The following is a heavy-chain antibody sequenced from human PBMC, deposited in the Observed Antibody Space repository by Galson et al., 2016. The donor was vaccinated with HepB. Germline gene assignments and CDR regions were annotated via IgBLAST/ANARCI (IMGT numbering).Heavy chain of an antibody. Sequence: SETLSLTCTVSGASVSNYSWSWLRQPPGKGLEWIGYIYHSGSTNYNPSLKSRVTISLDTSKNQFSLRLSSVAALDTAVYYCARQALVGGNSIGFGFDSWGQGTQVTVSS. CDR1: GASVSNYS. D-gene: IGHD4-23*01. CDR2: IYHSGST. CDR3: ARQALVGGNSIGFGFDS. J-gene: IGHJ5*01. V-gene: IGHV4-59*02.